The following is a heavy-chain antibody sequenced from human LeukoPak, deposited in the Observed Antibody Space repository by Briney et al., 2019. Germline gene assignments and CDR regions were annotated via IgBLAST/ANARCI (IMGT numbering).Heavy chain of an antibody. V-gene: IGHV3-23*01. CDR1: GFTFRSYG. J-gene: IGHJ4*02. D-gene: IGHD3-10*01. Sequence: GGTLRLSCAASGFTFRSYGMSWVRQAPGKGLEWVSGISGSGGSTYYADSVKGRFNISRDNSKNTLYLQMDSLKTEDTAVYYCTGNYYGSGSYADFDYWGQGTLVTVSS. CDR3: TGNYYGSGSYADFDY. CDR2: ISGSGGST.